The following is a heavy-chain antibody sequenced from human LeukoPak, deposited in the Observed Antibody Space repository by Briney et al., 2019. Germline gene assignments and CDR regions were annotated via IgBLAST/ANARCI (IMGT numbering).Heavy chain of an antibody. CDR2: INHSGST. Sequence: PSETLSLTCAVYGGSFSGYYWSWIRQPPGKGLEWIGEINHSGSTNYNPSLKSRVTISVDTSKNQFSLKLSSVTAADTAVYYCARLWGGSYSDYYYGMDVWGQGTTVTVSS. D-gene: IGHD1-26*01. J-gene: IGHJ6*02. V-gene: IGHV4-34*01. CDR1: GGSFSGYY. CDR3: ARLWGGSYSDYYYGMDV.